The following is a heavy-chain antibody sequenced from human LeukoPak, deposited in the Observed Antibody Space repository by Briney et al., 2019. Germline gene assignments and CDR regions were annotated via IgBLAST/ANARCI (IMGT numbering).Heavy chain of an antibody. CDR3: APLTGGDDAFDI. D-gene: IGHD4-23*01. J-gene: IGHJ3*02. Sequence: SETLSLTCAVYGGSFSGNYWSWIRQPPGKGLEWIGEINHSGSTNYNPSLKSRVTISVDTSKNQFSLNLSSVTAADTAVYYCAPLTGGDDAFDIWGQGTMVTVSS. V-gene: IGHV4-34*01. CDR1: GGSFSGNY. CDR2: INHSGST.